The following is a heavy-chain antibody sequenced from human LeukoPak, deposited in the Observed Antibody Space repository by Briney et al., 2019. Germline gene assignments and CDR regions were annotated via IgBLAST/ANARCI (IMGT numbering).Heavy chain of an antibody. J-gene: IGHJ5*02. CDR2: IVVGSGNT. CDR1: GFTLTSSA. D-gene: IGHD6-19*01. Sequence: SVKVSCKASGFTLTSSAMQWVRQARGQRLEWIGWIVVGSGNTNYAQKFQERVTITRDMSTSTAYMELSSLRSEDTAVYYCAAEIAVASGIVLDPWGQGTLVTVSS. CDR3: AAEIAVASGIVLDP. V-gene: IGHV1-58*02.